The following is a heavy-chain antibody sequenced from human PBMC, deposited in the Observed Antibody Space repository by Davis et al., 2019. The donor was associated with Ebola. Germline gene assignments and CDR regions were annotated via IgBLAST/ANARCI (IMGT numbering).Heavy chain of an antibody. Sequence: PSETLSLTCTVSGGSISSSSYYWGWIRQPPGKGLEWIGSIYYSGSTYYNPSLKSRVTISVDTSKNQFSLKLSSVTAADTAVYYCARHRRKGGLPLFMDVWGQGTTVTVSS. V-gene: IGHV4-39*01. D-gene: IGHD1-26*01. J-gene: IGHJ6*02. CDR1: GGSISSSSYY. CDR2: IYYSGST. CDR3: ARHRRKGGLPLFMDV.